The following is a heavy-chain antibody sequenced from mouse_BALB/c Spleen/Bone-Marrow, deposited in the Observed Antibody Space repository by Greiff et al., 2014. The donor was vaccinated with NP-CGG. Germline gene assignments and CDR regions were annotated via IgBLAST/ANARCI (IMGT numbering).Heavy chain of an antibody. J-gene: IGHJ4*01. CDR3: ARFPMDY. V-gene: IGHV7-3*02. CDR1: GFTFTDYY. CDR2: IRNKAYGYTT. Sequence: EVQLVESGGGLVQPGGSLRLSCTTSGFTFTDYYMSWVRQPPGKALEWLAFIRNKAYGYTTEYSASVRGRFTISGDNSQSILYLQMNTLRAEDSATYYCARFPMDYWGQGTSVTVSS.